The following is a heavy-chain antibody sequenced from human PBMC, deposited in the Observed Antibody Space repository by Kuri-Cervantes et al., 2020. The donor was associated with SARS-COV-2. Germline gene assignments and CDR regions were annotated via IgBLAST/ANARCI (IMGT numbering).Heavy chain of an antibody. J-gene: IGHJ4*02. V-gene: IGHV4-38-2*02. D-gene: IGHD6-19*01. CDR3: ARHGGIAVAGTFDY. Sequence: ESLKISCTVSGGSISSYYWGWIRQPPGKGLEWIGSIYHSGSTYYNPSLKSRVTISVDTSKNQFSLKLSSVTAADTAVYYCARHGGIAVAGTFDYWGQGTLVTVSS. CDR1: GGSISSYY. CDR2: IYHSGST.